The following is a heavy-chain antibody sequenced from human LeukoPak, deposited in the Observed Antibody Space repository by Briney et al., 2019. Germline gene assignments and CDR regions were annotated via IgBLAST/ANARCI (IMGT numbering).Heavy chain of an antibody. Sequence: GGSLRLSCAASGFTVSSNYMSWVRQAPGKGLEWVSVIYSGGSTYYADSVKGRFTISRDNSKNTLYLQMNSLRAEDTAVYYCAIFGDYYYYDMDVWGQGTTVTVSS. CDR3: AIFGDYYYYDMDV. J-gene: IGHJ6*02. D-gene: IGHD2-21*01. V-gene: IGHV3-66*02. CDR2: IYSGGST. CDR1: GFTVSSNY.